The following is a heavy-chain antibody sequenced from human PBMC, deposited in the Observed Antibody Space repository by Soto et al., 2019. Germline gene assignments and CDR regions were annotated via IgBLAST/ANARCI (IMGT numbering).Heavy chain of an antibody. D-gene: IGHD2-2*01. V-gene: IGHV1-2*02. CDR3: ARDAAFCSSTSCYVAFYYAMDV. CDR2: INPNGGGT. Sequence: SVKLSCKASGYTFSSYYIHWVRQAPGQGLEWIGRINPNGGGTNYAQKFQGRVTVTRDTSIGTAYMELSRLKSDDTAVYYCARDAAFCSSTSCYVAFYYAMDVWGQGTTVTVSS. J-gene: IGHJ6*02. CDR1: GYTFSSYY.